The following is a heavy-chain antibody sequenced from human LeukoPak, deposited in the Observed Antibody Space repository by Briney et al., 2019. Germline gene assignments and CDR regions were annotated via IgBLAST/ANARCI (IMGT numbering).Heavy chain of an antibody. Sequence: SQTLSLTCTVSGGSISSGSYYWRWIRQPAGTGLEWIGRIYTSGSTNYNPSLKSRVTISVDTSKNQFSLKLSSVTAADTAVYYCASYTGNDAFDIWGQGTMVTVSS. CDR1: GGSISSGSYY. CDR3: ASYTGNDAFDI. V-gene: IGHV4-61*02. J-gene: IGHJ3*02. CDR2: IYTSGST. D-gene: IGHD2-2*02.